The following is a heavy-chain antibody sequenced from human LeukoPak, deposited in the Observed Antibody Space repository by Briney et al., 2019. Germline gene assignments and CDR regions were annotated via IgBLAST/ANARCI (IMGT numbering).Heavy chain of an antibody. CDR2: ISSSGSTI. D-gene: IGHD3-3*01. J-gene: IGHJ3*02. Sequence: GGSLRLSCAASGFTFSSYEMNWVRQAPGKGLEWVSYISSSGSTIYYADSVKGRFTNSRDNSKNTLYLQMSSLRAEDTAVYYCAHHGGGTIRLGAFDIWGQGTMVTVSS. CDR1: GFTFSSYE. CDR3: AHHGGGTIRLGAFDI. V-gene: IGHV3-48*03.